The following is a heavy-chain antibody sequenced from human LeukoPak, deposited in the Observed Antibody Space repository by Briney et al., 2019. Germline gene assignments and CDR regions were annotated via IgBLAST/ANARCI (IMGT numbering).Heavy chain of an antibody. CDR1: GYTFTTFG. V-gene: IGHV1-18*01. CDR3: ARVGADCSDGNCY. Sequence: ASVKVSCKASGYTFTTFGITWVRQAPGQGFEWMGWISTYNGNTNYAQNLQGRVTMTTDTSTSTAYMELRSLTSDDTAVYYCARVGADCSDGNCYWGQGTLVTVSS. CDR2: ISTYNGNT. D-gene: IGHD2-15*01. J-gene: IGHJ4*02.